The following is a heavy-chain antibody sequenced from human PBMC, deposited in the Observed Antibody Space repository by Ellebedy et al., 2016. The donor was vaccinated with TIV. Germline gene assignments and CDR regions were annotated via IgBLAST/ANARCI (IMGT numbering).Heavy chain of an antibody. Sequence: GESLKISCAASAFAFSSYAMNWVRQAPGKGLEWVSTIGGSGGASNYADSVKGRFTISRDNSKNTLYLQMNNLRAEDTAIYYCAKAAESSGLTESFLEYWGQGTLVTVSS. V-gene: IGHV3-23*01. CDR1: AFAFSSYA. J-gene: IGHJ4*02. CDR2: IGGSGGAS. CDR3: AKAAESSGLTESFLEY. D-gene: IGHD3-22*01.